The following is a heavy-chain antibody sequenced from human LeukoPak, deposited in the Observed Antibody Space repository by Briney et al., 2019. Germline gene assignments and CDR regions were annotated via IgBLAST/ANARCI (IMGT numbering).Heavy chain of an antibody. CDR2: AYYSGST. CDR3: AGNSAVATSRSWFDP. Sequence: AETLPLTCAVFGGSISNSYWSWVRQPPGKGLEWLGYAYYSGSTTYNPSLESRVTISVDTSKNQFSRKLTDVTAADTTVYYSAGNSAVATSRSWFDPWGQASLASVSS. V-gene: IGHV4-59*08. J-gene: IGHJ5*02. CDR1: GGSISNSY. D-gene: IGHD6-19*01.